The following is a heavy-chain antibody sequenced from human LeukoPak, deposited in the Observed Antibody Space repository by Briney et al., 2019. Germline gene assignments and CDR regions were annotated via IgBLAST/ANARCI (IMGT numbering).Heavy chain of an antibody. Sequence: ASAKVSCKASGYTFTNYSIHWVRQAPGQGLEWMGMINPGGGGTAYAQKFPGRVTMTRYTSTSTVYMELRSLSSEDTAVYYCERAYHGGLFDYWGQGTLVAVSS. CDR1: GYTFTNYS. D-gene: IGHD2-21*01. J-gene: IGHJ4*02. CDR2: INPGGGGT. V-gene: IGHV1-46*01. CDR3: ERAYHGGLFDY.